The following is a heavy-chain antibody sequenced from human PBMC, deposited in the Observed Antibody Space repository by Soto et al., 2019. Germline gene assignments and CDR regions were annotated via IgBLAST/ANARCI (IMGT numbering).Heavy chain of an antibody. CDR1: GYTFTSYA. J-gene: IGHJ4*02. Sequence: QVQLVQSGAEVKKPGASVKVSCKASGYTFTSYAMHWVRQAPGQRLEWMGWINAGNGNTKYSQKFQGRVTITRDTSASTAYMELSSLRSEDTAVYDCARSVVPWFGESHFDYWCQGTLVTVSS. CDR3: ARSVVPWFGESHFDY. D-gene: IGHD3-10*01. CDR2: INAGNGNT. V-gene: IGHV1-3*01.